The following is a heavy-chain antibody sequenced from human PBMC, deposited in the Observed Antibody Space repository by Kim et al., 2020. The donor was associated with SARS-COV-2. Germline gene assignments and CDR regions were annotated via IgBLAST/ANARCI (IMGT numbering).Heavy chain of an antibody. Sequence: SETLSLTCAVYGGSFSGYYWSWIRQPPGKGLEWIGEINHSGSTNYNPSLKSRVTISVDTSKNQFSLKLSSVTAADTAVYYCARPGIAAAGIPPYYYYGMDVWGQGTTVTVSS. CDR3: ARPGIAAAGIPPYYYYGMDV. V-gene: IGHV4-34*01. D-gene: IGHD6-13*01. J-gene: IGHJ6*02. CDR1: GGSFSGYY. CDR2: INHSGST.